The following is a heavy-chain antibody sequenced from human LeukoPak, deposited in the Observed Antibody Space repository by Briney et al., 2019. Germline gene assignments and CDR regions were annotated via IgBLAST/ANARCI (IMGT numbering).Heavy chain of an antibody. CDR1: GYTFSNFG. Sequence: ASEKVSCKASGYTFSNFGISWVRQAPGQGLEWMGWISGNNDNPNYGQNFQGRFTVTSDSSTSTAYMELRNLRSDDTAVYYCARDGTSTDDYWGQGTLVTVSS. CDR2: ISGNNDNP. CDR3: ARDGTSTDDY. V-gene: IGHV1-18*01. D-gene: IGHD2-2*01. J-gene: IGHJ4*02.